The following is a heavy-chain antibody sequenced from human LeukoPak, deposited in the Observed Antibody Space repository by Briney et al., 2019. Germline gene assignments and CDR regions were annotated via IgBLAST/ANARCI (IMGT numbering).Heavy chain of an antibody. CDR1: GFTFSNYS. J-gene: IGHJ4*02. CDR2: ISSTSRTI. CDR3: ARDRVRLGGYWPFDY. V-gene: IGHV3-48*02. Sequence: GGSLRLSCAASGFTFSNYSMNWVRQAPGKGLECVSFISSTSRTIYYADSVKGRFTISRDNAKNSLYLQMNSLRDEDTAVYYCARDRVRLGGYWPFDYWGQGTLVTVSS. D-gene: IGHD3-22*01.